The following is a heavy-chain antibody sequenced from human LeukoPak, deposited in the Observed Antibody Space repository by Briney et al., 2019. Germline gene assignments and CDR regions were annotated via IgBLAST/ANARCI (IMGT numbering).Heavy chain of an antibody. CDR3: ASLRWSYYDSSGPFDP. V-gene: IGHV4-34*01. Sequence: ASETLSLTCAVYGGSFSGYYWSWIRQPPGKGLEWIGEINHSGSTNYNPSLKSRVTISVDTSKNQFSLKLSSVTAADTAVYYCASLRWSYYDSSGPFDPWGQGTLVTVSS. J-gene: IGHJ5*02. CDR1: GGSFSGYY. CDR2: INHSGST. D-gene: IGHD3-22*01.